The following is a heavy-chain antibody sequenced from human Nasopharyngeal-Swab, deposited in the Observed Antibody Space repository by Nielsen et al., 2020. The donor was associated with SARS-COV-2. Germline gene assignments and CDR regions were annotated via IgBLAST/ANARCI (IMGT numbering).Heavy chain of an antibody. CDR3: ARDREMVLDY. CDR2: INPNSGGI. J-gene: IGHJ4*02. D-gene: IGHD2-8*01. CDR1: GYTFTGYY. V-gene: IGHV1-2*06. Sequence: ASVKVSCKASGYTFTGYYMHWVRQAPGQGLEWMGRINPNSGGINYAQKFQGRVTMTRDTSISTAYMELSRLRSDGTAVYYCARDREMVLDYWGQGTLVTVSS.